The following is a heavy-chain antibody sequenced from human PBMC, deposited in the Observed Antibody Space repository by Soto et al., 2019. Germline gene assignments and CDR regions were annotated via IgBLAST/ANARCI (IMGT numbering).Heavy chain of an antibody. CDR2: ISYDGSNK. CDR3: ARDRPKTYTLGGVVMPYYYGMDV. CDR1: GFTFSSYA. J-gene: IGHJ6*02. D-gene: IGHD3-3*01. V-gene: IGHV3-30-3*01. Sequence: GGSLRLSCAASGFTFSSYAMHWVRQAPGTGLEWVAVISYDGSNKYYADSVKGRFTISRDNSKNTLYLQMNSRRAEDTAVYYCARDRPKTYTLGGVVMPYYYGMDVGGQGTTVTVSS.